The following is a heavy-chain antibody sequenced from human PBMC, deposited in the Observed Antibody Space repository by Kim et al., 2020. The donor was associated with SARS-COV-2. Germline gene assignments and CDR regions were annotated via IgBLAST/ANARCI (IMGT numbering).Heavy chain of an antibody. CDR3: AKFLWGATTGLFDS. V-gene: IGHV3-23*01. CDR2: ISGRGDTT. Sequence: GGSLRLSCAASGFSFRNYAMNWVRQAPGRGLEWVAGISGRGDTTYYADSVKGRFTISRDNAENTLHLQLNSLRLEDSAVYYCAKFLWGATTGLFDSWGQGTQVTFSS. CDR1: GFSFRNYA. D-gene: IGHD1-26*01. J-gene: IGHJ4*02.